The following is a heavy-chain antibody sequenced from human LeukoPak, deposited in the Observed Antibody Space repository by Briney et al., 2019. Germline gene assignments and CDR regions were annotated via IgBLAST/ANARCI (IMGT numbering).Heavy chain of an antibody. D-gene: IGHD2-2*01. CDR1: GDSFSSNSVT. CDR3: ARRLTQYDCFDP. Sequence: SQTLSLTCAISGDSFSSNSVTWDWIRQSPSRGLEWLGRTYYRSTWYNDYAVSVRGRITVNPDTSKNQFSLHLNSVTPEDTAVYYCARRLTQYDCFDPWGQGILVTVSS. CDR2: TYYRSTWYN. V-gene: IGHV6-1*01. J-gene: IGHJ5*02.